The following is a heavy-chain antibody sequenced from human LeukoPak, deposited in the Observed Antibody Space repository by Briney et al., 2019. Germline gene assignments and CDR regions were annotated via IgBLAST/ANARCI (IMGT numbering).Heavy chain of an antibody. D-gene: IGHD2-21*02. J-gene: IGHJ4*02. V-gene: IGHV3-30*18. CDR2: ISYDGSNK. Sequence: GGSLRLSCAASGFTFSSYGMHWVRQAPGKGLEWVAVISYDGSNKYYADSVKGRFTISRDNSKNTLYLQMNSLRAEDTAVYYCAKDVCGGDCYCFDYRGQGTLVTVSS. CDR1: GFTFSSYG. CDR3: AKDVCGGDCYCFDY.